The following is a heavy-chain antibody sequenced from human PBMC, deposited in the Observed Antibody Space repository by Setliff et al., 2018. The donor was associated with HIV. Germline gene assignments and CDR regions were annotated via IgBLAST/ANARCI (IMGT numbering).Heavy chain of an antibody. V-gene: IGHV1-18*01. CDR1: PAYG. J-gene: IGHJ2*01. CDR2: ISVYNGQT. CDR3: ARGHHFYWYFDL. Sequence: AASVKVSCKGSPAYGISWVRQAPGQGLEWVGWISVYNGQTLYAQKVQDRITVTMDIPKDTAYMELRGLTPDDTAVYYCARGHHFYWYFDLWGPGTLVTVSS.